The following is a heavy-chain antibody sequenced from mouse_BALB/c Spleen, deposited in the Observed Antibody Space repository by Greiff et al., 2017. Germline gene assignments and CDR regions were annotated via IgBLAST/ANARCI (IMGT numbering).Heavy chain of an antibody. CDR3: ARYWGLEDGFAY. J-gene: IGHJ3*01. V-gene: IGHV1-4*01. CDR1: GYTFTSYT. Sequence: QVQLQQSGAELVRPGASVKMSCKAFGYTFTSYTMHWVKQRPGQGLEWIGYINPSSGYTNYNQKFKDKATLTADKSSSTAYMQLSSLTSEDSAVYYCARYWGLEDGFAYWGQGTLVTVSA. D-gene: IGHD4-1*01. CDR2: INPSSGYT.